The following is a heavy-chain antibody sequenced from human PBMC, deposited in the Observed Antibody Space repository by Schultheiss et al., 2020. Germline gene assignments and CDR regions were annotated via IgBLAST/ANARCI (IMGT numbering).Heavy chain of an antibody. CDR3: ARDRRFLEWDY. D-gene: IGHD3-3*01. CDR2: ISWNSGSI. CDR1: GFTFDDYA. J-gene: IGHJ4*02. V-gene: IGHV3-9*03. Sequence: GGSLRLSCAASGFTFDDYAMHWVRQAPGKGLEWVSGISWNSGSIGYADSVKGRLTISRDNAKNTLYLQMGSLRAEDMAVYYCARDRRFLEWDYWGQGTLVTVSS.